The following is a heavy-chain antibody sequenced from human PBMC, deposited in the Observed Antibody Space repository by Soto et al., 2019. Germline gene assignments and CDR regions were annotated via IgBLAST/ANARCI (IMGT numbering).Heavy chain of an antibody. CDR1: GGSISSGGYS. V-gene: IGHV4-30-2*01. CDR2: IYHSGST. Sequence: QLQLQESGSGLVKPSQTLSLTCAVSGGSISSGGYSWSWIRQPPWKGLEWIGYIYHSGSTYYNPSLKSRVTISVDRSKSQSSLKLSSVTAADTAVYYCARERYYGSGYNWFDPWGQGTLVTVSS. D-gene: IGHD3-10*01. CDR3: ARERYYGSGYNWFDP. J-gene: IGHJ5*02.